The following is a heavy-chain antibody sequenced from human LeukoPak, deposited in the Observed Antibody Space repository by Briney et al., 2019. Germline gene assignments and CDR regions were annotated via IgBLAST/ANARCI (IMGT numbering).Heavy chain of an antibody. CDR2: IYYSGST. J-gene: IGHJ4*02. V-gene: IGHV4-39*07. CDR3: ARELVGANQRFDY. D-gene: IGHD1-26*01. Sequence: SETLSLTCTVSGGSISSSSYYWGWIRQPPGKGLEWIGSIYYSGSTYYNPSLKSRVTISVDTSKNQFSLKLSSVTAADTAVYYCARELVGANQRFDYWGQGTLVTVSS. CDR1: GGSISSSSYY.